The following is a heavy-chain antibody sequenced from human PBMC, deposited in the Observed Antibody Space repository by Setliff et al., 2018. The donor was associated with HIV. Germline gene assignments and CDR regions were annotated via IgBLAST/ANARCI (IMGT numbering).Heavy chain of an antibody. V-gene: IGHV5-51*01. Sequence: GESLKISCKDSGDKYNNYWLGWVRQMPGEGLEWIGVIYPSDSDTGYSPSFKGQVTISADKSINTAYLQWSGLRASDTAMYYCAKGGGLSFRYHDWFVKIWGQGTLVTVSS. CDR2: IYPSDSDT. D-gene: IGHD3-9*01. CDR3: AKGGGLSFRYHDWFVKI. J-gene: IGHJ3*02. CDR1: GDKYNNYW.